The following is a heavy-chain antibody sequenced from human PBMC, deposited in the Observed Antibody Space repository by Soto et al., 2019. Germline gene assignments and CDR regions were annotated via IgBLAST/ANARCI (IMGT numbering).Heavy chain of an antibody. CDR2: ISAYNGNT. V-gene: IGHV1-18*01. CDR3: ATGPMVRGVFFDY. J-gene: IGHJ4*02. CDR1: GYTFTSYG. D-gene: IGHD3-10*01. Sequence: ASVKVSCKASGYTFTSYGISWVRQAPGQGLEWMGWISAYNGNTNYAQKFQGRVTMTEDTSTDTAYMELSSLRSEDTAVYYCATGPMVRGVFFDYWGQGTLVTVSS.